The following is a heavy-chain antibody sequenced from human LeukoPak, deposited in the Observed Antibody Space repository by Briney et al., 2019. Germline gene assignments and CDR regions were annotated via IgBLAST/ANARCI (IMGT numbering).Heavy chain of an antibody. CDR3: ARGFNMVRGGNWFNP. D-gene: IGHD3-10*01. J-gene: IGHJ5*02. CDR1: GYTFTSYD. CDR2: MNPNSGNT. Sequence: ASVKVSCKASGYTFTSYDINWVRQATGQGLEWMGWMNPNSGNTGYAQKFQGRVSMTRNTSISTAYMELSSLRSEDTAVYYCARGFNMVRGGNWFNPWGQGTLVTVSS. V-gene: IGHV1-8*01.